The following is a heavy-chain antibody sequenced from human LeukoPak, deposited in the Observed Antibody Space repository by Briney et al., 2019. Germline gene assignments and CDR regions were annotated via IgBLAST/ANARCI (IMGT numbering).Heavy chain of an antibody. D-gene: IGHD3-22*01. CDR3: ARELYYYDSSGYYY. Sequence: GGSLRLSCAASGFTFSSYSMNWVRQAPGKGLEGVSYISSSSSTIYYADSVKGRFTISRDNAKNSLYLQMNSLRAEDTAVYYCARELYYYDSSGYYYWGQGTLVTVSS. V-gene: IGHV3-48*04. J-gene: IGHJ4*02. CDR1: GFTFSSYS. CDR2: ISSSSSTI.